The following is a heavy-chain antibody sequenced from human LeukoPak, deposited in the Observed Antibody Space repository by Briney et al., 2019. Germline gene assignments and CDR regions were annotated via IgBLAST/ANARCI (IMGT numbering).Heavy chain of an antibody. CDR3: AKDLSKIFGVVIAGAFDI. CDR1: GFTFSNAW. D-gene: IGHD3-3*01. CDR2: IKSKTDGGTT. V-gene: IGHV3-15*01. Sequence: GGSLRLSCAASGFTFSNAWMSWVRQAPGKGLEWVGRIKSKTDGGTTDYAAPVKGRFTISRDDSKNTLYLQMNSLKTEDTAVYYCAKDLSKIFGVVIAGAFDIWGQGTMVTVSS. J-gene: IGHJ3*02.